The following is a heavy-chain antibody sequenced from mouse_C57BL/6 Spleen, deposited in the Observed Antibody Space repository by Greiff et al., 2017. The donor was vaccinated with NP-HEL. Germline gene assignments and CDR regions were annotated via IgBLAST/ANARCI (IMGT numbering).Heavy chain of an antibody. J-gene: IGHJ2*01. CDR2: IDPSDSYT. Sequence: QVQLQQPGAELVMPGASVKLSCKASGYTFTSYWMHWVKQRPGQGLEWIGEIDPSDSYTNSNQKFKGKSTLTVDKSSSTAYMQLSSLTSEDSAVYYCARTGLTGTHYFDYWGQGTTLTVSS. D-gene: IGHD4-1*01. CDR1: GYTFTSYW. CDR3: ARTGLTGTHYFDY. V-gene: IGHV1-69*01.